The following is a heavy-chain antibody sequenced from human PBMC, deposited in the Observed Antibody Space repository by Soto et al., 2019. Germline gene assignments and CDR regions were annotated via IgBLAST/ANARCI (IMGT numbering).Heavy chain of an antibody. J-gene: IGHJ6*02. V-gene: IGHV3-72*01. CDR1: GLIFSDYH. D-gene: IGHD6-19*01. Sequence: EVQLVESGGGLVQPGGSLRLSCAASGLIFSDYHMDWVRQAPGKGLEWVGRIRRKVNSYTTEYAASVQGRVTISREDSKNSLYLQMNCLKTEDTAVYFCAMLGGCSGGSNDMDVWGQGTTVTVSS. CDR3: AMLGGCSGGSNDMDV. CDR2: IRRKVNSYTT.